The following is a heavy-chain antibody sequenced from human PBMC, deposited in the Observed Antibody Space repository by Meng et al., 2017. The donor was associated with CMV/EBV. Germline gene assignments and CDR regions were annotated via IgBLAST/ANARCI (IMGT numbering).Heavy chain of an antibody. J-gene: IGHJ5*01. CDR2: INPNNGGT. D-gene: IGHD6-6*01. CDR3: ARDTIDSGSSYNWFDF. Sequence: GYTFTGYYIHWVRQAPGQGLEWMGWINPNNGGTNYAQKFQGRVTMTRDTSISTAYMELTRLKSDDAAVYYCARDTIDSGSSYNWFDFWGQGTLVTVSS. CDR1: GYTFTGYY. V-gene: IGHV1-2*02.